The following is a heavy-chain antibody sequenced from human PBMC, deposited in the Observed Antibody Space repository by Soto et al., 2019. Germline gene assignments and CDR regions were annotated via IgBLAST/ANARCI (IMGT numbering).Heavy chain of an antibody. CDR3: ARGLQQLVLSWFDP. CDR2: INAGNGNT. D-gene: IGHD6-13*01. Sequence: ASVKVSCKASGYTFTSYAMHWVRQAPGQRLEWMGWINAGNGNTKYSQKFQGRVTITRGTSASTAYMELSSLRSEDTAVYYCARGLQQLVLSWFDPWGQGTLVTVSS. J-gene: IGHJ5*02. CDR1: GYTFTSYA. V-gene: IGHV1-3*01.